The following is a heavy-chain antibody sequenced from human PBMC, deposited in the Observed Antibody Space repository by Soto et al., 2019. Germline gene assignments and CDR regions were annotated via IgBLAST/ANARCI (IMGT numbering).Heavy chain of an antibody. CDR2: IHYSGST. J-gene: IGHJ5*02. CDR3: ARGGLPAPMATNWCGP. Sequence: SETLSLTCTVSGGSISTYYWSWIRQPPGKGLEWIRYIHYSGSTNYNPSLKSRVTISVDTSKNQFSLKLTSVTAADTAVFYCARGGLPAPMATNWCGPWGQETLVTVS. V-gene: IGHV4-59*01. D-gene: IGHD2-2*01. CDR1: GGSISTYY.